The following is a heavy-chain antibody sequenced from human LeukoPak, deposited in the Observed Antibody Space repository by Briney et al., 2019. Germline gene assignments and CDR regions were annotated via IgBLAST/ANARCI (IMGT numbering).Heavy chain of an antibody. V-gene: IGHV3-30-3*01. J-gene: IGHJ4*02. CDR3: ARDRALGGAMAD. CDR1: GFTFSSYW. Sequence: GGSLRLSCAASGFTFSSYWMSWVRQAPGKGLEWVAVISYDGSNKYYADSVKGRFTISRDNSKNTLYLQMNSLRAEDTAVYYCARDRALGGAMADWGQGTLVTVSS. CDR2: ISYDGSNK. D-gene: IGHD5-18*01.